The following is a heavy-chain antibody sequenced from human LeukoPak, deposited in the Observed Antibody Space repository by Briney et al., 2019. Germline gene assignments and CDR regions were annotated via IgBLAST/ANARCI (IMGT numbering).Heavy chain of an antibody. CDR1: GFTFSSYG. D-gene: IGHD6-19*01. CDR3: AKDQWLATYYFDY. V-gene: IGHV3-30*18. Sequence: PGRSLRLSCAASGFTFSSYGMHWVRQAPGKGLEWVAVISYDGSNKYYADSVKGRFTISRDNSKNTLYLQMNSLRAEDTAVYYCAKDQWLATYYFDYWGQGTLVTVSS. CDR2: ISYDGSNK. J-gene: IGHJ4*02.